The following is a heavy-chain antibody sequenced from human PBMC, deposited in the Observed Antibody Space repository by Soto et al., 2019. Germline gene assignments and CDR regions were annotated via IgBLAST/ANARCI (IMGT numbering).Heavy chain of an antibody. CDR3: AAGEPLHY. D-gene: IGHD3-10*01. J-gene: IGHJ4*02. Sequence: QMQLVESGGGVVQPGGSLRLSCAASGFTFINYGMHWVRQAPGKGLEWVAIIWYDGSNKYYADSVKGRFTISRDNSKNTMYLQMNSLGAEDTAMYYCAAGEPLHYRGQGTLVTVSS. CDR2: IWYDGSNK. CDR1: GFTFINYG. V-gene: IGHV3-33*01.